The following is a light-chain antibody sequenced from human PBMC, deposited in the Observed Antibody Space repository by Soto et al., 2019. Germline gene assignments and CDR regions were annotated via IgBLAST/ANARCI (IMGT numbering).Light chain of an antibody. CDR3: QQYNYFWA. CDR1: QSISSY. Sequence: DIQMTQSPSSLSASVGDRVTITCRASQSISSYLNWYQQKPGKAPKLLIYAASSLQSGVPSRFSGGGSGTEFSLTISSLQPDDFATYYCQQYNYFWAFGQGTRVEIK. J-gene: IGKJ1*01. CDR2: AAS. V-gene: IGKV1-39*01.